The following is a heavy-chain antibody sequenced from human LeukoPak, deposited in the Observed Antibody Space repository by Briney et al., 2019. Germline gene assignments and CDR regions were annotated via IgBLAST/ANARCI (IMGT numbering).Heavy chain of an antibody. CDR2: IYYSGST. CDR1: GGSISSYY. Sequence: SETLSLTCTVSGGSISSYYWSWIRQPPGKGLEWIGYIYYSGSTNYNPSLKSRVTITVDTSKNQFSLKLSSVTAADTAVYYCARVLKTGETGYYFDLWGRGTPVTVSS. J-gene: IGHJ2*01. V-gene: IGHV4-59*01. D-gene: IGHD3-9*01. CDR3: ARVLKTGETGYYFDL.